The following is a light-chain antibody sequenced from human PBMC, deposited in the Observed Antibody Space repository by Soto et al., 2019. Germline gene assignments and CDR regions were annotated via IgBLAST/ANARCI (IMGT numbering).Light chain of an antibody. CDR2: EVN. CDR1: SSDVGNYDS. J-gene: IGLJ1*01. Sequence: QSALPHPPSASWSPGHFVTISCTGTSSDVGNYDSVSWYQHHPGKAPQAVIYEVNKRPSGVPDRFSGSKSGNTASLTVSGLQAEDEGDYYCSSYAGSNTYVFGTGTKVTVL. CDR3: SSYAGSNTYV. V-gene: IGLV2-8*01.